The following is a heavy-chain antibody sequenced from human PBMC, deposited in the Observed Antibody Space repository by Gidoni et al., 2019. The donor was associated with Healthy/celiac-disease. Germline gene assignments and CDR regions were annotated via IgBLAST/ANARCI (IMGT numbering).Heavy chain of an antibody. D-gene: IGHD1-20*01. Sequence: QVQLQESGPGLANPSETLSLTCTVSGGSISNYYWSWIRQPPGKGLEWIGYIYYSESTNYNPSLKRRVTISVDTSQNQLSLKLNCVTAADTAVYLCARGGQYNDYWGQGTLVTVSS. J-gene: IGHJ4*02. V-gene: IGHV4-59*01. CDR1: GGSISNYY. CDR2: IYYSEST. CDR3: ARGGQYNDY.